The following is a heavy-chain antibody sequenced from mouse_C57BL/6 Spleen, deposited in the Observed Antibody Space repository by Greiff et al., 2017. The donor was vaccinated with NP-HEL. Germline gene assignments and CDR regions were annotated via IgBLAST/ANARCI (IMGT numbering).Heavy chain of an antibody. V-gene: IGHV1-82*01. CDR2: IYPGDGDT. Sequence: VQLQQSGPELVKPGASVKISCKASGYAFSSSWMNWVKQRPGKGLEWIGRIYPGDGDTNYNGKFKGKATLTADKSSSTAYMQLSSLTSEDSAVYFCARYPIYYYGSSFDYWGQGTTLTVSS. J-gene: IGHJ2*01. CDR1: GYAFSSSW. D-gene: IGHD1-1*01. CDR3: ARYPIYYYGSSFDY.